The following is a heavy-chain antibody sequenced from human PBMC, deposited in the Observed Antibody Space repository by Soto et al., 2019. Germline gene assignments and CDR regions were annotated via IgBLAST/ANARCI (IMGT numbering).Heavy chain of an antibody. D-gene: IGHD2-15*01. CDR3: AKGLPSPGG. J-gene: IGHJ4*02. Sequence: EEQLLESGGGLVRPGGSLRSSGAASGFPFTSYGMTWLRQAQGKGLEWVSSISGSGDGTYYGDSVKGRCTISRENSKNTLYLQMNSLRAEDTAVYYCAKGLPSPGGWGQGTLVTVSS. V-gene: IGHV3-23*01. CDR1: GFPFTSYG. CDR2: ISGSGDGT.